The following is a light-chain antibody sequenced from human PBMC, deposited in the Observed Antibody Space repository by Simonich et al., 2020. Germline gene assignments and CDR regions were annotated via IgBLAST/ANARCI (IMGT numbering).Light chain of an antibody. J-gene: IGKJ1*01. V-gene: IGKV4-1*01. CDR3: QQYYSTPWT. Sequence: TINCKSSQSVLYSSNNKKYLAWYQQKPGQPPKLLIYWASTRESGVPDRFSGSGSGTDFTLTISSLQAEDVAVYYCQQYYSTPWTFGQGTKVEIK. CDR2: WAS. CDR1: QSVLYSSNNKKY.